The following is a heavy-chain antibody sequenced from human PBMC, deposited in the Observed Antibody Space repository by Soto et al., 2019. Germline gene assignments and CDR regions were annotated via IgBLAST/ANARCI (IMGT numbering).Heavy chain of an antibody. D-gene: IGHD3-16*02. V-gene: IGHV1-8*01. J-gene: IGHJ3*02. Sequence: EASVKVSCKASGYTFTSYDINWVRQATGQGLERMGWMNPNSGNTGYAQKFQGRVTMTRNTSISTAYMELSSLRSEDTAVYYCARGYYDYIWGSYRYDPDAFDIWGQGTMVTVSS. CDR1: GYTFTSYD. CDR2: MNPNSGNT. CDR3: ARGYYDYIWGSYRYDPDAFDI.